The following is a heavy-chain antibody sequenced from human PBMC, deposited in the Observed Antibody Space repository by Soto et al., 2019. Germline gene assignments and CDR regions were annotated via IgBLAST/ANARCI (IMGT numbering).Heavy chain of an antibody. CDR1: GFTFGDYA. J-gene: IGHJ4*02. V-gene: IGHV3-49*03. Sequence: GSLRLSCTASGFTFGDYAMSWFRQAPGKGLEWVGFIRSKAYGGTTEYAASVKGRFTISRDDSKSIAYLQMNSLKTEDTAVYYCTREDDGYSYGPRYYWGQGTLVTVSS. CDR2: IRSKAYGGTT. D-gene: IGHD5-18*01. CDR3: TREDDGYSYGPRYY.